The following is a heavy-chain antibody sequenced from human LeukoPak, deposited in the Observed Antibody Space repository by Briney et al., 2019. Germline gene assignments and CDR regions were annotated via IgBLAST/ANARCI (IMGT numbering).Heavy chain of an antibody. Sequence: GVSLRLSCAASGFTFSQAWMSWVRQAPGKGLEWVGRIKSKTDGGTIDYGAPVKGRFTISRDDSKNTLYLQMNSLKTEDTAVYYCTTGLTSIVVVTALRILDYWGQGTLVTVSS. V-gene: IGHV3-15*01. CDR3: TTGLTSIVVVTALRILDY. D-gene: IGHD2-21*02. CDR1: GFTFSQAW. CDR2: IKSKTDGGTI. J-gene: IGHJ4*02.